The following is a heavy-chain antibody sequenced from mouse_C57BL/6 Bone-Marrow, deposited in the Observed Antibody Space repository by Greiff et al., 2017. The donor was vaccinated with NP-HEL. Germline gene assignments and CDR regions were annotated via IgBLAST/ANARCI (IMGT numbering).Heavy chain of an antibody. V-gene: IGHV1-76*01. J-gene: IGHJ3*01. CDR3: ARETILGGAY. Sequence: QVQLQQSGAELVRPGASAKLSCKASGYTFTDYYINWVKQRPGQGLEWIARIYPGSGNTYYNEKFKGKATLTAEKSSSTAYMQLSSLTSEDSAVYFCARETILGGAYWGQGTLVTVSA. CDR1: GYTFTDYY. CDR2: IYPGSGNT. D-gene: IGHD4-1*01.